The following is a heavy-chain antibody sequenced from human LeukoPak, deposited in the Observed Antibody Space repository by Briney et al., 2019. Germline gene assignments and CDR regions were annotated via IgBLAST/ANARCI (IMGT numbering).Heavy chain of an antibody. CDR1: GFTFSGYS. CDR3: ARDNYYDSSGYYPFDY. V-gene: IGHV3-48*01. D-gene: IGHD3-22*01. J-gene: IGHJ4*02. CDR2: ISSSSSTI. Sequence: GGSLRLPCAASGFTFSGYSMNWVRQAPGKGLEWVSYISSSSSTIYYADSVKGRFTISRDNAKNSLYLQMNSLRAEDTAVYYCARDNYYDSSGYYPFDYWGQGTLVTVSS.